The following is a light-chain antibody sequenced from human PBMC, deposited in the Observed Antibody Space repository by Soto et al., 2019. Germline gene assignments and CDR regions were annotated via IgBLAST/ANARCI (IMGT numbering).Light chain of an antibody. CDR2: GAS. CDR1: QSVSSN. Sequence: EIVMTQSPATLSVSPGEGATLSCRASQSVSSNLAWYQQKPGQAPRLLIYGASTRATDIPARFSGSGSGTEFTLTISSLQSEDVAVYYCQQYNNWPHTFGQGTKVEIK. CDR3: QQYNNWPHT. V-gene: IGKV3-15*01. J-gene: IGKJ1*01.